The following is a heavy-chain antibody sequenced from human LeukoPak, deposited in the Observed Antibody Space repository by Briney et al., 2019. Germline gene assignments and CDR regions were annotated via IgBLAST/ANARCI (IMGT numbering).Heavy chain of an antibody. D-gene: IGHD6-19*01. CDR3: ARGSVAGTRYYFDY. J-gene: IGHJ4*02. Sequence: RASVKVSCKASGYTFTSYDINWVRQATGQGLEWMGWMNPNSGNTGYAQKFQGRVTMTRNTSISTAYMELSSLRSEDTAVYYCARGSVAGTRYYFDYWGQGTLVTVSS. V-gene: IGHV1-8*01. CDR2: MNPNSGNT. CDR1: GYTFTSYD.